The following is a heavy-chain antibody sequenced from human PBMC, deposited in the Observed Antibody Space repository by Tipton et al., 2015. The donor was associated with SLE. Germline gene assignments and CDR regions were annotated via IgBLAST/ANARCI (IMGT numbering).Heavy chain of an antibody. CDR2: IYYSGST. CDR1: GGSISSSSYY. CDR3: ARTEGQGYMDV. J-gene: IGHJ6*03. Sequence: TLSLTCTVSGGSISSSSYYWGWIRQPPGKGLEWIGSIYYSGSTYYNPSLKSRVTISVDTSKNQFSLKLSSVTAADTAVYYCARTEGQGYMDVWGKGTTVTVSS. V-gene: IGHV4-39*07.